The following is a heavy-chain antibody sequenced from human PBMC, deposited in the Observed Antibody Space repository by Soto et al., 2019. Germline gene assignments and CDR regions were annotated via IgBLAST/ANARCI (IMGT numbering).Heavy chain of an antibody. CDR2: ISSGSTTI. J-gene: IGHJ6*02. CDR1: GFSFSTFT. CDR3: ARVRLNDGSGYHRMDH. D-gene: IGHD3-10*01. V-gene: IGHV3-48*02. Sequence: VGSLRLSCAASGFSFSTFTMNWVRQAPGKGLEWVSYISSGSTTIYYADSVKGRFTISRDNGKNSLYLQMNSLRDEDTAVYYCARVRLNDGSGYHRMDHWGPGPPFTV.